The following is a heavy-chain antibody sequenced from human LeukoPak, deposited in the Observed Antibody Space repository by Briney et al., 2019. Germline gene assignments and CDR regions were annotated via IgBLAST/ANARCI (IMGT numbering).Heavy chain of an antibody. V-gene: IGHV1-18*01. CDR1: GYTFTSYG. D-gene: IGHD3-22*01. Sequence: ASVKVSCKASGYTFTSYGISWVRQAPGQGLEWMGWISAYNGNTNYAQKLQGRDTMTTDTSTSTAYMELRSLRSDDTAVYYCARRAGFYSSGYDNAFDIWGQGTMVTVSS. CDR2: ISAYNGNT. CDR3: ARRAGFYSSGYDNAFDI. J-gene: IGHJ3*02.